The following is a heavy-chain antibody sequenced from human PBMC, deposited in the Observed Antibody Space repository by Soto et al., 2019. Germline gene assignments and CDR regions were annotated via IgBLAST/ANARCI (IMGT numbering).Heavy chain of an antibody. CDR1: GYTFSHYY. V-gene: IGHV1-2*02. J-gene: IGHJ4*02. Sequence: QVHLVQSRAELKKPAASVKISCKASGYTFSHYYMHWVRQAPGQGLEWMGWINPNSGDTNYAQKFQGRVTITRDTSINTGYMELSRLTSDDTAIYYCARSVALGGGFDYWGQGTLVTVSS. CDR2: INPNSGDT. D-gene: IGHD2-21*01. CDR3: ARSVALGGGFDY.